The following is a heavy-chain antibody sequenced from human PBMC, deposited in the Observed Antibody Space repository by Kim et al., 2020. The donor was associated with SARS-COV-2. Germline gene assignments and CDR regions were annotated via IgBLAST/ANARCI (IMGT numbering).Heavy chain of an antibody. CDR3: ARVGYTYGLIHAFDI. Sequence: ASVKVSCTASRYTFSDYYMHWVRQAPGQGLEWMGRINPNSGGTNYAQKFQGRVTMTRDTSISTASMELSKLRSDDTAVYYCARVGYTYGLIHAFDIWGQGTLVTVSS. J-gene: IGHJ3*02. CDR1: RYTFSDYY. CDR2: INPNSGGT. V-gene: IGHV1-2*06. D-gene: IGHD5-18*01.